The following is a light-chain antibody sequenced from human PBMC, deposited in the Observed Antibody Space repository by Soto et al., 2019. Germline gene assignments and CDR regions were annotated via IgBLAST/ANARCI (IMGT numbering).Light chain of an antibody. CDR3: QQYYSYPIT. Sequence: IQLTQSPSSLSASVGDRFTITCRASQGIRNDLGWYQQKPGKXTXXLIYAASTLQSGVPSRFSGSGSGTEVTLTISCLQSEEVATYYCQQYYSYPITFGQGTRL. CDR1: QGIRND. CDR2: AAS. J-gene: IGKJ5*01. V-gene: IGKV1-17*01.